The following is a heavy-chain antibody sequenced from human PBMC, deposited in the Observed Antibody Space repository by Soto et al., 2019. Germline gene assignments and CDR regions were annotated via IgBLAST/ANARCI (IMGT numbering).Heavy chain of an antibody. CDR2: IYYSGST. J-gene: IGHJ4*02. CDR3: ARAGIAVAGIDYFDY. V-gene: IGHV4-39*01. D-gene: IGHD6-19*01. CDR1: GGSISSSSYY. Sequence: SETLSLTCTVSGGSISSSSYYWGWIRQPPGKGLEWIGSIYYSGSTYYNPSLKSRVTISVDTSKNQFSLKLSSVTAADTAVYYCARAGIAVAGIDYFDYWGQGTLVTVSS.